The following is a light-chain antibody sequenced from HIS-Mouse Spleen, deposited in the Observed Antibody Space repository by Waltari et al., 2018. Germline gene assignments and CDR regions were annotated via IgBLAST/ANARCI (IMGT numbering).Light chain of an antibody. CDR2: EDN. CDR3: QSYDSSNSWV. Sequence: NFMLTQPHSVSESPGKTVTISCTGSSGSIASNYVQWYQQRPGSAPTTVIYEDNQRPPGVPDRFSGSIDSSSNSASLTIYGLKTEDEADYYCQSYDSSNSWVFGGGTKLTVL. CDR1: SGSIASNY. J-gene: IGLJ3*02. V-gene: IGLV6-57*02.